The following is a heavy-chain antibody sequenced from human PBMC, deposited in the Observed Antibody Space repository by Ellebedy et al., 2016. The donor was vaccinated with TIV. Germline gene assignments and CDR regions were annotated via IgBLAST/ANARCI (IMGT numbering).Heavy chain of an antibody. V-gene: IGHV3-23*01. Sequence: GGSLRLSXAASGFTFSSYAMSWVRQAPGRLLEWVSAISGSGGSTHYVDSVRGRFTISRDNSKNTLYLQMTSLRAEDTAVYYCTKDLLRGIWGGSGRDYWGQGTLVTVSS. CDR2: ISGSGGST. J-gene: IGHJ4*02. D-gene: IGHD7-27*01. CDR1: GFTFSSYA. CDR3: TKDLLRGIWGGSGRDY.